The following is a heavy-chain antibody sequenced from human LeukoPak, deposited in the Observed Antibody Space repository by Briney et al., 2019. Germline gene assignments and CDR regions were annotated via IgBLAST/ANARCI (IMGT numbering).Heavy chain of an antibody. D-gene: IGHD6-19*01. Sequence: SETLSLTCTVSGGSISSYYWSWIRQPAGKGLEWIGRIYTSGSTNYNPSLKSRVTMSVDTSKNQFSLKLSSVTAADTAVYYCAREGVAVGTYYYYYYMDVWGKGTTVTVSS. CDR2: IYTSGST. J-gene: IGHJ6*03. V-gene: IGHV4-4*07. CDR3: AREGVAVGTYYYYYYMDV. CDR1: GGSISSYY.